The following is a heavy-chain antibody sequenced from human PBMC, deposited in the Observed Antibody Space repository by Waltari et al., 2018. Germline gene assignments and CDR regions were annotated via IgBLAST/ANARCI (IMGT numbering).Heavy chain of an antibody. J-gene: IGHJ4*02. V-gene: IGHV4-34*01. CDR1: GVSFSGDY. CDR2: INHRGRT. Sequence: QVQLQQCGAALLHPSETLSPTCAVYGVSFSGDYWSWCCQPPGKGLEWIGEINHRGRTNYTPSLKSRVTISVDTSKNQFSLKLSSVTAADTAVYYCARGGDEYGDYGEYWGQGTLVTVSS. D-gene: IGHD4-17*01. CDR3: ARGGDEYGDYGEY.